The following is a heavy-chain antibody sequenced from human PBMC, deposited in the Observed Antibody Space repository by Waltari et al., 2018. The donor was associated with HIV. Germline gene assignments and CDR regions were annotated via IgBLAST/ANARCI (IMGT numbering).Heavy chain of an antibody. D-gene: IGHD2-15*01. CDR2: LNSDGSSR. CDR1: GLSGCNHV. CDR3: ARASHYIEFSTFDGDYYFDV. V-gene: IGHV3-74*01. J-gene: IGHJ4*02. Sequence: VQLVVSAGGSITTGVSLSPTCTASGLSGCNHVLNWFRQRQGKGLVWVARLNSDGSSRNYADAVKGRFVISRDNARNTVYLQLNSLRVEDTAMYFCARASHYIEFSTFDGDYYFDVWGRGTRVAVSS.